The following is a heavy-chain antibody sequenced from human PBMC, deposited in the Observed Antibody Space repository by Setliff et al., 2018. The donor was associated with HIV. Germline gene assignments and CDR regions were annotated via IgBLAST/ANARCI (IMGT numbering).Heavy chain of an antibody. V-gene: IGHV4-34*01. CDR3: ARDGGSSGWYFVLGYSDY. CDR2: INHRGST. D-gene: IGHD6-19*01. Sequence: SETLSLTCAVYGGSFSDYYWTWIRQSPGKGLEWIGEINHRGSTNYNPSLKSRVTVSVDTSKNQFSLKLNSVTAADTAMYYCARDGGSSGWYFVLGYSDYWGPGTLVTVPQ. J-gene: IGHJ4*02. CDR1: GGSFSDYY.